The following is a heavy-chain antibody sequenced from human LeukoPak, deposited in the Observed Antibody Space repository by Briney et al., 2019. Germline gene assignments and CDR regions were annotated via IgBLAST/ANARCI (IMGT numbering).Heavy chain of an antibody. CDR1: GFTFSSYG. CDR2: ISYDGSNK. J-gene: IGHJ6*02. D-gene: IGHD3-3*01. CDR3: ARDTYYDFWSGLLRAYGMDV. V-gene: IGHV3-30*19. Sequence: GGSLRLSCAASGFTFSSYGMHWVRQAPGKGLEWVAVISYDGSNKYYADSVKGRFTISRDNSKNTLYLQMNSLRAEDTAVYYCARDTYYDFWSGLLRAYGMDVWGQGTTVTVSS.